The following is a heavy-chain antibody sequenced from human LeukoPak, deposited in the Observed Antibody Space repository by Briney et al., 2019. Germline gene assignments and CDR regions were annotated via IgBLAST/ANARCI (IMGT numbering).Heavy chain of an antibody. V-gene: IGHV4-59*01. J-gene: IGHJ2*01. D-gene: IGHD3-16*01. CDR3: ARRPSRGWGSDWYFDL. CDR2: FYYSGST. Sequence: SETLSLTCTASAGSISSYYWSWIRQAPGKGLEWIGYFYYSGSTNSNPSLKRRVTISVDTSKNQFSLRLRSVTAADTAVYYCARRPSRGWGSDWYFDLWGRGTLVTVSS. CDR1: AGSISSYY.